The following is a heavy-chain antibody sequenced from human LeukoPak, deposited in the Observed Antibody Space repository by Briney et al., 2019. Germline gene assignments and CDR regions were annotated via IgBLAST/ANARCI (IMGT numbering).Heavy chain of an antibody. CDR2: INHSGST. CDR1: GGSFSGYY. D-gene: IGHD6-19*01. V-gene: IGHV4-34*01. J-gene: IGHJ5*02. Sequence: SETLSLTCAVYGGSFSGYYWSWIRQPPGKGLEWIGEINHSGSTNYNPSLKSRVTISVDTSKNQFSLKLSSVTAADTAVHYCARLKIDPWGQGTLVTVSS. CDR3: ARLKIDP.